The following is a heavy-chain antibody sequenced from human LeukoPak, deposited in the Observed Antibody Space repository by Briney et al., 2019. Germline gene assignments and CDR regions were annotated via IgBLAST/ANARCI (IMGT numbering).Heavy chain of an antibody. J-gene: IGHJ2*01. CDR3: ARGKWELLSHYWCFDL. Sequence: SQTLSLTCAISGDSVSSNSAAWNWIRQSPSRGLGWLRRTYYRSKWYNDYAVSVKSRITINPDTSKNQFSLQLNSVTPEDTAVYYCARGKWELLSHYWCFDLWGRGTLVTVSS. CDR2: TYYRSKWYN. D-gene: IGHD1-26*01. V-gene: IGHV6-1*01. CDR1: GDSVSSNSAA.